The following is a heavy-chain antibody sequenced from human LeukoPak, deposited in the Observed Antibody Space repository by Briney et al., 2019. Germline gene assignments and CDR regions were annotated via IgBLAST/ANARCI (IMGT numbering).Heavy chain of an antibody. CDR1: SGSISSYY. Sequence: SETLSLTRTVSSGSISSYYWSWVRQPPGKRLEWIGYIHDSGSTSYNPSLESRVTISIDTSKNHFSLKLSSVTAADTAVYFCARYCGGDCSYWYLDLWGRGTLVTVSS. J-gene: IGHJ2*01. V-gene: IGHV4-59*01. D-gene: IGHD2-21*02. CDR2: IHDSGST. CDR3: ARYCGGDCSYWYLDL.